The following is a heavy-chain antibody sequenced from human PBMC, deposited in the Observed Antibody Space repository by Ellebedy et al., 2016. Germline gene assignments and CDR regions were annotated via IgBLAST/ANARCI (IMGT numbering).Heavy chain of an antibody. CDR1: GFTFRDFS. CDR3: AKVGNYYGSGYYYYYYMDV. CDR2: ISGNGGST. Sequence: GGSLRLSCAASGFTFRDFSIHWVRQAPGKGLEWVASISGNGGSTYYADSVKGRFTISRDNSKNTLSLQMNSLRAEDTALYYCAKVGNYYGSGYYYYYYMDVWGKGSTVTVSS. V-gene: IGHV3-23*01. J-gene: IGHJ6*03. D-gene: IGHD3-10*01.